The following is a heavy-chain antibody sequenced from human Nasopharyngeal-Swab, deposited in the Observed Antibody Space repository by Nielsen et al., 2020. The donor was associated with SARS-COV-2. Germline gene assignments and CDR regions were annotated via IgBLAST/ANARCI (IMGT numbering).Heavy chain of an antibody. V-gene: IGHV4-4*02. CDR1: GGSISNSQW. Sequence: GSLRLSCVVSGGSISNSQWWTWVRQPPGKGLEWIGEIYHGEYTNYNPSLKSRVTISADKSNTQFSLDLTSVTAADTAVYYCATRDPPPVWGQGTLVTVSS. CDR3: ATRDPPPV. J-gene: IGHJ4*02. D-gene: IGHD4-17*01. CDR2: IYHGEYT.